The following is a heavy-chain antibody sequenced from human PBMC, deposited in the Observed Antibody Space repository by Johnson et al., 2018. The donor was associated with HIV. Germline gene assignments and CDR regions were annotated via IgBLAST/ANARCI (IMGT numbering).Heavy chain of an antibody. CDR3: ATGSLVVVGADGLLQLHDAFYI. Sequence: VQLVESGGGVVRPGGSLRLSCAASGFTFDDYGMSWVRQAPGKGLEWVSGISWNSGSIGYADSVKGRFTISRDNAKNSLYLQMNSLRAEDSAVYYCATGSLVVVGADGLLQLHDAFYIWGRGTKVTVSS. CDR1: GFTFDDYG. J-gene: IGHJ3*02. CDR2: ISWNSGSI. D-gene: IGHD2-15*01. V-gene: IGHV3-20*04.